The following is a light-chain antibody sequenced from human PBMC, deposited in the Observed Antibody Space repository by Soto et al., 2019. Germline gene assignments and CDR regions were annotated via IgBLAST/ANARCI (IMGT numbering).Light chain of an antibody. CDR1: SSNIGSNS. V-gene: IGLV1-47*01. J-gene: IGLJ2*01. CDR3: AAWDGSLSGPV. CDR2: RNN. Sequence: QSVLTQPPSASGTPGQRVTISCSGSSSNIGSNSVYWYQQLPGTAPKVLIYRNNQRPSGVPDRFAGSKSGTSASLAISGLRSDDEADYYCAAWDGSLSGPVFGGGTKLTVL.